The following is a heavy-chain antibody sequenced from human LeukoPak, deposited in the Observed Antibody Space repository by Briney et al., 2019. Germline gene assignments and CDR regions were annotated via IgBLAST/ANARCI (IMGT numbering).Heavy chain of an antibody. D-gene: IGHD3-22*01. CDR1: GFXFGDYA. J-gene: IGHJ5*02. CDR3: TRDPYYYDSSGHEWFDP. V-gene: IGHV3-49*04. Sequence: GGSLRLSCTSSGFXFGDYAISWVRQAPGKGLEWVGFIRSKAYGATTEYAASVKGRFTISRDDSKRIAYLQMNSLKTEDTAVYYCTRDPYYYDSSGHEWFDPWGQGTLVTVSS. CDR2: IRSKAYGATT.